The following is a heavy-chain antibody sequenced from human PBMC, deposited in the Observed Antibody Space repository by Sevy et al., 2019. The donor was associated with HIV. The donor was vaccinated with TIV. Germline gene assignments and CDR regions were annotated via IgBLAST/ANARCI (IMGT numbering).Heavy chain of an antibody. J-gene: IGHJ4*02. CDR3: AKWDADRRWYFDY. CDR2: ITGSSDYI. V-gene: IGHV3-21*06. D-gene: IGHD1-26*01. Sequence: GGSLRLSCAASGFSFSNYNMNWVRQAPGKGREWVSSITGSSDYIYYADSVKGRFTISRDNAKNSLYLRMNSLKTEDTAVYYCAKWDADRRWYFDYWGQGILVTVSS. CDR1: GFSFSNYN.